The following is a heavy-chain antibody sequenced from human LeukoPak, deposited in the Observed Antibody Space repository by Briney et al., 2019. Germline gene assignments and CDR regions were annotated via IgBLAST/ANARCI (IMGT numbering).Heavy chain of an antibody. J-gene: IGHJ4*02. D-gene: IGHD5-24*01. CDR2: ISYSGST. CDR1: RGSISSGGYY. CDR3: ARGRGMATILNFDY. V-gene: IGHV4-31*03. Sequence: SETLSLTCTVSRGSISSGGYYWNWIRQHPGKGLEWIGYISYSGSTYYNPSLKGRFTVAVDTSKNQFSLKLSSVTAADTAVYYCARGRGMATILNFDYWGQGTLVTVSS.